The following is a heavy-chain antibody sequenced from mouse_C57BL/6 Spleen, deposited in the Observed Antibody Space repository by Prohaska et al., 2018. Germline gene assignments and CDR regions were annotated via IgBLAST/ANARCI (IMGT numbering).Heavy chain of an antibody. V-gene: IGHV6-3*01. CDR2: IRLKSGNDAK. D-gene: IGHD1-3*01. Sequence: EVKLEESGGGLVQPGGYMKLSCVASGFTFSNYWMNWVREFPVKGLELVAQIRLKSGNDAKHDAECVKGWFTISRDDSKNSVYRQMNNVRAEDNGIDYCTSGNYWGQGTTLTVSS. CDR3: TSGNY. J-gene: IGHJ2*01. CDR1: GFTFSNYW.